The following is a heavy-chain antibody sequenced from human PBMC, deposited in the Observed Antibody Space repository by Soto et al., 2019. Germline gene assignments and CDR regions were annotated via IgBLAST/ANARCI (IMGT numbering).Heavy chain of an antibody. D-gene: IGHD2-15*01. CDR3: ARDGHGGSVSDFDY. V-gene: IGHV1-18*01. Sequence: QVQLVQSGAEVKKPGASVKVSCKASGYTFTSYGIIWVRQVPGQGREWMGWISAYNGNTNYAMKLPGRVTMTTDTSTSTAYMETKSLRSDDTAVYYCARDGHGGSVSDFDYWGQGTLVTVSS. J-gene: IGHJ4*02. CDR1: GYTFTSYG. CDR2: ISAYNGNT.